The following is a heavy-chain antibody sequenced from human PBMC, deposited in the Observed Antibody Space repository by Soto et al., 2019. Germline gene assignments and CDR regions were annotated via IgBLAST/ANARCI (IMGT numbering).Heavy chain of an antibody. J-gene: IGHJ4*02. D-gene: IGHD2-15*01. CDR1: GYTFTNYG. Sequence: QVQLVQSGAEVRKPGASVTVSCKASGYTFTNYGISWVQQPPGQGPEWMGGVTGYDGNAHYEQRFQGRLTMTTDTSTNTAYLDLRRLSSDDTAVYYCARTTQEDPTFDCWGQGTLVTVSS. V-gene: IGHV1-18*01. CDR2: VTGYDGNA. CDR3: ARTTQEDPTFDC.